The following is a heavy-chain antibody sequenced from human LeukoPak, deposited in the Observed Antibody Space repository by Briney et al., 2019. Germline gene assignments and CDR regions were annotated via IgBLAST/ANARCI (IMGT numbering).Heavy chain of an antibody. CDR1: GGTFSSYA. V-gene: IGHV1-3*01. J-gene: IGHJ4*02. D-gene: IGHD3-22*01. CDR3: ARVVEGYYDSSGYERYFDY. CDR2: INAGNGNT. Sequence: ASVKVSCKASGGTFSSYAISWVRQAPGQRLEWVGWINAGNGNTKYSQKFQGRVTITRDTSASTAYMELSSLRSEDTAVYYCARVVEGYYDSSGYERYFDYWGQGTLVTVSS.